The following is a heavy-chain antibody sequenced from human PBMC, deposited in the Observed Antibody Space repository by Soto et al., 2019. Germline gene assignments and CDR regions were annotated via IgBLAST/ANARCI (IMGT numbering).Heavy chain of an antibody. CDR2: IGPYNGNT. J-gene: IGHJ2*01. D-gene: IGHD2-15*01. CDR1: GYTFADYG. CDR3: ARCYCSVGSCYTCWHFDL. V-gene: IGHV1-18*01. Sequence: QAPLVQSGAEVKKPGASVKVSCQAGGYTFADYGISWVRQAPGQGLEWMGWIGPYNGNTNYAQNLQDRVTMTTDTSTSTAYMELRSLRSDDTALYYCARCYCSVGSCYTCWHFDLWGRGTLLTVSS.